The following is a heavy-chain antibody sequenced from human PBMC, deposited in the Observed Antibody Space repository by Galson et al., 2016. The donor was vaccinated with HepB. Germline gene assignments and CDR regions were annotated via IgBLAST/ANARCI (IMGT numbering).Heavy chain of an antibody. J-gene: IGHJ4*02. CDR1: GGSISSYY. CDR2: IHYSGTT. D-gene: IGHD6-19*01. CDR3: ARGRGGSGSPFDH. V-gene: IGHV4-59*01. Sequence: LSLTCTVSGGSISSYYWSWIRPPPGKGLEWIAYIHYSGTTNYNPSLKSRVTISVDTSKNQFSLKLSSVTAADTAVYYCARGRGGSGSPFDHWGQGTLVPVSS.